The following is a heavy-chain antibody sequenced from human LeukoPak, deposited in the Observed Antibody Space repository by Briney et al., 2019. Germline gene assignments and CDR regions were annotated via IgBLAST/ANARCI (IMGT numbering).Heavy chain of an antibody. CDR1: GASISNYY. Sequence: SETLSLTCTVSGASISNYYWSWIRQPPGKGLECIGYVSYSGRTNHNPSLKSRVTISADTSKNQFSLKLTSVTAADTAVYYCARQPYILGAYYFDYWGQGTVVTVSS. CDR3: ARQPYILGAYYFDY. V-gene: IGHV4-59*08. CDR2: VSYSGRT. D-gene: IGHD1-26*01. J-gene: IGHJ4*02.